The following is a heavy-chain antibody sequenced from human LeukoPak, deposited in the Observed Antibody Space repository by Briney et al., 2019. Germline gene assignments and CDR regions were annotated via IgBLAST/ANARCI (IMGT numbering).Heavy chain of an antibody. V-gene: IGHV1-69*04. D-gene: IGHD5/OR15-5a*01. CDR1: GGTFSSYA. Sequence: SVKVSCKASGGTFSSYAISWVRQAPGQGLEWMGRIIPILGIANYAQKFQGRVTITADKSTSTAYMELSSLRSEDTAVYYCAVGMSPGAFDIWGQGTMVTVSS. CDR2: IIPILGIA. J-gene: IGHJ3*02. CDR3: AVGMSPGAFDI.